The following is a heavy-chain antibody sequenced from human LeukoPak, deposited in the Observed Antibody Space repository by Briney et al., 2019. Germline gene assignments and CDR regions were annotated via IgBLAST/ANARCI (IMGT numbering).Heavy chain of an antibody. Sequence: SETLSLTCTVSGGSISSGGYYWSWIRQHPGKGLEWIGYIYYSGSTYYNPSLKSRVTISVDTSKNQFSLKLSSVTAADTAVYYCARGRGIAAAGISDYYYGLDVWGQGTTVTVSS. V-gene: IGHV4-31*03. J-gene: IGHJ6*02. CDR3: ARGRGIAAAGISDYYYGLDV. CDR1: GGSISSGGYY. CDR2: IYYSGST. D-gene: IGHD6-13*01.